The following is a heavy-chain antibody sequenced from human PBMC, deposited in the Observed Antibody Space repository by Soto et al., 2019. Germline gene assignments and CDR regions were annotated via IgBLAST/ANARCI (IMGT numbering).Heavy chain of an antibody. CDR3: SGGLAGDTDAFDI. Sequence: QLQLQESGSGLVKPSQTLSLTCAVSGGSISSGGYSWSWIRQPPGKGLEWIGYIYHSGSTYYNPSHQSRVTISVHRSKNQFSLQRGSVAAAATAVCYWSGGLAGDTDAFDIVGQGTMVTVSS. CDR1: GGSISSGGYS. V-gene: IGHV4-30-2*01. CDR2: IYHSGST. J-gene: IGHJ3*02.